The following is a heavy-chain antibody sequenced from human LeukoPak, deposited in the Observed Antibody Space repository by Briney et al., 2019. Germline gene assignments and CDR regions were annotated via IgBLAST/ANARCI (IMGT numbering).Heavy chain of an antibody. CDR1: GFTVSSNY. D-gene: IGHD4-17*01. V-gene: IGHV3-53*01. CDR3: ARRGESASYGDYRFDY. CDR2: IYSGGST. Sequence: GGSLRLSCAASGFTVSSNYMSWVRQAPGKGLEWVSVIYSGGSTYYADSVKGRFTISRDNSKNTLFLQMNSLRAEDTAVYYCARRGESASYGDYRFDYWGQGTLVTVSS. J-gene: IGHJ4*02.